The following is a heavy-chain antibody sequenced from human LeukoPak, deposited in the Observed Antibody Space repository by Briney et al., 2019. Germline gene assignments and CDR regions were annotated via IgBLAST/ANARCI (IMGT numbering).Heavy chain of an antibody. CDR1: GFTFSSYG. Sequence: SGGSLRLSCAPSGFTFSSYGMHWVRQAPGKGLAWVAFIRYDGSNKYYADSVKGRFTISRDNSKNTLYLQMNSLRAEDTAVYYCANMDFPHYGGQGTLVTVSS. CDR2: IRYDGSNK. CDR3: ANMDFPHY. J-gene: IGHJ4*02. V-gene: IGHV3-30*02. D-gene: IGHD3-3*01.